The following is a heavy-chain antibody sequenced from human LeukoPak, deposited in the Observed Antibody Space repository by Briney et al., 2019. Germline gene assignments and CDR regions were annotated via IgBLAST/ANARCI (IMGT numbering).Heavy chain of an antibody. V-gene: IGHV3-23*01. Sequence: PGGSLRLSCAASGFTFSSYGITWVRQAPGKGLEWVSGISGSGENTYCADSVKGRFTISRDNSKNTLYLQMNSLRAEDTALYYCAKDLTSWNYWGQGTLVTVSS. D-gene: IGHD2-2*01. J-gene: IGHJ4*02. CDR2: ISGSGENT. CDR3: AKDLTSWNY. CDR1: GFTFSSYG.